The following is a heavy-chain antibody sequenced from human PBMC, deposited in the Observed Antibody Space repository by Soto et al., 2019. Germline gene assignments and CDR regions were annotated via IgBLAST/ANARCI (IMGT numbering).Heavy chain of an antibody. D-gene: IGHD4-17*01. CDR1: GYTFTSYD. CDR3: ATCHSGTVTSTYYYYMAV. CDR2: MNLNRGNT. V-gene: IGHV1-8*01. Sequence: VHLVQSGAEVKTPGASVKVSCKASGYTFTSYDINGVRQATGHGLEWMGWMNLNRGNTGYAQKLLGRVTMTRDTSISTAYMELRSVRSEATAVYYCATCHSGTVTSTYYYYMAVWVKGTTVTVSS. J-gene: IGHJ6*03.